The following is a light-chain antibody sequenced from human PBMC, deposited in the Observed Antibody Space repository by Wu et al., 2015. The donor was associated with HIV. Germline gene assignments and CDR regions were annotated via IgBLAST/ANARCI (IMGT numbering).Light chain of an antibody. J-gene: IGKJ2*01. CDR1: QSVTYNY. Sequence: VVLMQSPATLSLSPGETATLSCKASQSVTYNYLAWYLQRPGQPPRLLIYGASNRATGISDRLSGSGSGSSFTLTITTVEPDDFGVYYCQQYGDSPLTFGQGTQLE. CDR3: QQYGDSPLT. V-gene: IGKV3-20*01. CDR2: GAS.